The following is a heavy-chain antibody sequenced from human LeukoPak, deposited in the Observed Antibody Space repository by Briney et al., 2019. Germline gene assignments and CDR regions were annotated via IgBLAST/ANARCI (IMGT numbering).Heavy chain of an antibody. V-gene: IGHV3-74*01. D-gene: IGHD3-3*01. CDR1: GFTFSNYW. CDR3: VRLLDRDY. J-gene: IGHJ4*02. CDR2: INTDGSST. Sequence: GGSLRLSCAASGFTFSNYWMHWVRQAPGKGLVWVSRINTDGSSTNYADSVKGRFTISRDNARNTVYLPMNSLRAEDTAVYYCVRLLDRDYWGQGTLVTVSS.